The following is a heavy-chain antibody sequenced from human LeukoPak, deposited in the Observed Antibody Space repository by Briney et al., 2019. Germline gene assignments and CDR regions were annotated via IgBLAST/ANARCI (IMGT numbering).Heavy chain of an antibody. CDR1: GYSISSGYY. Sequence: SETLSLTCTVSGYSISSGYYWGWIRQPPGKGLEWIGSIYHSGSTYYNPSLKSRVTISVDTSKNQFSLKLSSVTAADTAVYYCANRNYDFWSGYPHHFDYWGQGTLVTVSS. CDR3: ANRNYDFWSGYPHHFDY. CDR2: IYHSGST. V-gene: IGHV4-38-2*02. D-gene: IGHD3-3*01. J-gene: IGHJ4*02.